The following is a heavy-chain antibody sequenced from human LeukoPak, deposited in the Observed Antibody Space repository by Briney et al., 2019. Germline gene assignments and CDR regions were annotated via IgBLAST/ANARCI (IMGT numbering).Heavy chain of an antibody. CDR1: GYTYTSYD. CDR3: ARSRGSFYSCGDY. J-gene: IGHJ4*02. D-gene: IGHD2-15*01. V-gene: IGHV1-8*01. CDR2: MSPNSGDT. Sequence: ASVKVSCKASGYTYTSYDFNWVRQATGQRPELMGWMSPNSGDTGYAQKFQDRVTMTRNTSISTAYMELSSLRSEDTAVYYCARSRGSFYSCGDYWGQGTLVTVSS.